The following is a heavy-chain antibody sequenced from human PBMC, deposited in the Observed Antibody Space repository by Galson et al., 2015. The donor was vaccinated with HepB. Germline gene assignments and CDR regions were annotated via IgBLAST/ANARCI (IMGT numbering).Heavy chain of an antibody. J-gene: IGHJ4*02. Sequence: SVKVSCKASGYTFTSYYMHWVRQAPGQGLEWMGIINPSGGSTSYAQKFQGRVTMTRDTSTSTVYLELSSLRSEDTAVYYCARDPPAQSTSTKGDYWGQGTLVTVSS. D-gene: IGHD2-2*01. V-gene: IGHV1-46*01. CDR1: GYTFTSYY. CDR3: ARDPPAQSTSTKGDY. CDR2: INPSGGST.